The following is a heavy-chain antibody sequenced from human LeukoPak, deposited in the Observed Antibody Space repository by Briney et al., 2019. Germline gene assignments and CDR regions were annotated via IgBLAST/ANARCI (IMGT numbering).Heavy chain of an antibody. Sequence: ASVKVSCKASGYTFTSYYMHWVRQAPGQGLEWMGIINPSGGSTSYAQKFQGRVTMTSDTSTHTVYMELSCLTSEDTAVYYCARGCSGGSCDGGCDYWGQGTLVTVSS. CDR2: INPSGGST. V-gene: IGHV1-46*01. D-gene: IGHD2-15*01. CDR3: ARGCSGGSCDGGCDY. J-gene: IGHJ4*02. CDR1: GYTFTSYY.